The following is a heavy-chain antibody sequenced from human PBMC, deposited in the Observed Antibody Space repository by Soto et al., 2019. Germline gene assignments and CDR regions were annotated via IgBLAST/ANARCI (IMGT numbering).Heavy chain of an antibody. J-gene: IGHJ6*03. CDR1: GGSISSYY. CDR2: IYYSGST. Sequence: SETLSLTCTVSGGSISSYYWSWIRQPPGKGLEWIGYIYYSGSTNYNPSLKSRVTISVNTSKNQFSLKLSSVTAADTAVYYCARAPLYGDYYYYYMDVWGKGTTVT. D-gene: IGHD4-17*01. V-gene: IGHV4-59*01. CDR3: ARAPLYGDYYYYYMDV.